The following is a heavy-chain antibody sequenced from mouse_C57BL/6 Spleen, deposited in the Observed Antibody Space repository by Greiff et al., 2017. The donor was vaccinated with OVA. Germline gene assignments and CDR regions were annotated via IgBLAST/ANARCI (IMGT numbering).Heavy chain of an antibody. D-gene: IGHD3-1*01. Sequence: QVQLQQPGAELVKPGASVKLSCKASGYTFTSYWMHWVKQRPGRGLEWIGRIDPNSGGTTYNEKFKSKATLTVDKPSSTAYMQLGSLTSEDSAVCYCARSGYDYAMDYWGQGTSVTVSS. CDR3: ARSGYDYAMDY. CDR1: GYTFTSYW. V-gene: IGHV1-72*01. CDR2: IDPNSGGT. J-gene: IGHJ4*01.